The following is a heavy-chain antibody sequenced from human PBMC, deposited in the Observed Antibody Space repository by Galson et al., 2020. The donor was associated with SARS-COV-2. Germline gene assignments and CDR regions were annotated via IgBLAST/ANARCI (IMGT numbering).Heavy chain of an antibody. D-gene: IGHD1-26*01. CDR2: MYYSGNT. V-gene: IGHV4-30-4*07. CDR3: ARAWGGYFDY. Sequence: SETLSLTCAVSGASIASGGYSWGWIRQPPGKRLEWIGYMYYSGNTYYNPSLKSRLNISLDTSKTHFSLSLSSVTAADTAVYYCARAWGGYFDYWGQGTLVIVSS. J-gene: IGHJ4*02. CDR1: GASIASGGYS.